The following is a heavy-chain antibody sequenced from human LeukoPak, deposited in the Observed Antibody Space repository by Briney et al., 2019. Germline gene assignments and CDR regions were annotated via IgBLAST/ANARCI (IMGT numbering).Heavy chain of an antibody. J-gene: IGHJ3*02. CDR1: GFTFSSYW. CDR2: INSDGSST. CDR3: AKDQSFRWFGELWDAFDI. D-gene: IGHD3-10*01. V-gene: IGHV3-74*01. Sequence: GGSLRLSCAASGFTFSSYWMHWVRQAPGKGLVWVSRINSDGSSTSYADSVKGRFTISRDNSKNTLYLQMNSLRAEDTAVYYCAKDQSFRWFGELWDAFDIWGQGTMVTVSS.